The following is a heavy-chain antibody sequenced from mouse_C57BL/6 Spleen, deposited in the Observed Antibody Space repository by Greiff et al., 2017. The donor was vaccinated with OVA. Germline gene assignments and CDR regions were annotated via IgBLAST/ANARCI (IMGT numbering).Heavy chain of an antibody. J-gene: IGHJ4*01. V-gene: IGHV2-2*01. CDR3: AREDGPCAMDY. D-gene: IGHD2-3*01. CDR1: GFSLTSYG. Sequence: VQLQQSGPGLVQPSQSLSITCTVSGFSLTSYGVHWVRQSPGKGLEWLGVIWSGGSTDYNAAFISRLSNSKDNSKSQVFFIMNGLQADDTAIYYCAREDGPCAMDYWGQGTSVTVSS. CDR2: IWSGGST.